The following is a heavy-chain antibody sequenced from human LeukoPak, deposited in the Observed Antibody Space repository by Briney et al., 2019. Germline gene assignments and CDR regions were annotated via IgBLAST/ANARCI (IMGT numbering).Heavy chain of an antibody. CDR3: ARDGDAVSAAIAGAFDL. D-gene: IGHD2-2*01. J-gene: IGHJ3*01. Sequence: PSETLSLTCTVSGVSISSGNFYWSWIRQSAGKGLEWIGHVYSTGNTKDNPSLKSRVTISADTSKNQISLRLRSVTAADTATFYCARDGDAVSAAIAGAFDLWGRGTMVTVSS. CDR1: GVSISSGNFY. V-gene: IGHV4-61*09. CDR2: VYSTGNT.